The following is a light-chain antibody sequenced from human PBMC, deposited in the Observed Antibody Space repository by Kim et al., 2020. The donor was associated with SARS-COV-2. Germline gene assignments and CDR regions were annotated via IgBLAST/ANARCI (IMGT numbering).Light chain of an antibody. V-gene: IGKV3-15*01. CDR1: QSVSSN. J-gene: IGKJ4*01. Sequence: EIVMTQSPATLSVSPGERATLSCRASQSVSSNLAWYQQKPGQAPRLLIYGASTRATGIPARFSGSGSGTEFTLTISSLQSEDFAVYYWQQYNNWPTFGGGTKVDIK. CDR2: GAS. CDR3: QQYNNWPT.